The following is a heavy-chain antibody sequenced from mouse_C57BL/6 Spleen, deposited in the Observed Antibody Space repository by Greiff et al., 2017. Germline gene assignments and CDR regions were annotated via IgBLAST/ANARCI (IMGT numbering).Heavy chain of an antibody. V-gene: IGHV1-53*01. D-gene: IGHD2-10*01. J-gene: IGHJ3*01. Sequence: QVQLQQSGTELVKPGASVKLSCKASGYTFTSYWMHWVKQRPGQGLEWIGNISPSNGGTNYNEKFKSKATLTVDKSSSTAYMQLSSLTSADSAVYYCARGDIYGPTTCFAYWGQGTLVTVSA. CDR3: ARGDIYGPTTCFAY. CDR1: GYTFTSYW. CDR2: ISPSNGGT.